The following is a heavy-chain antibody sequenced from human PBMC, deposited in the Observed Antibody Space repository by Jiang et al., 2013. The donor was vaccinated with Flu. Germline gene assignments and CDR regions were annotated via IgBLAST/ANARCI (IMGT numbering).Heavy chain of an antibody. CDR1: GYTXTSYA. CDR3: ARDKYSPGGGDGYNFDY. CDR2: INTNTGNP. V-gene: IGHV7-4-1*02. Sequence: QSGSELKKPGASVKVSCKASGYTXTSYAMNWVRQAPGQGLEWMGWINTNTGNPTYAQGFTGRFVFSLDTSVSTAYLQISSLKAEDTAVYYCARDKYSPGGGDGYNFDYWGQGTLVTVSS. D-gene: IGHD5-24*01. J-gene: IGHJ4*02.